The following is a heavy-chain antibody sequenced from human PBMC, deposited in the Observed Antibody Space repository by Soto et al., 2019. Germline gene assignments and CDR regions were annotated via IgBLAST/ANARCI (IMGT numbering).Heavy chain of an antibody. Sequence: QVQLVESGGGLVKPGGSLRLSCAASGFTFSDYYISWIRQAPGKGLEWVSYISSSGSTIYYADSVKGRFTISRDNAKNLLYLQMNSLRAEDTAVYYCASQDTAMVWGVRGGHWGQGTLVTVSS. J-gene: IGHJ4*02. CDR1: GFTFSDYY. CDR2: ISSSGSTI. D-gene: IGHD5-18*01. CDR3: ASQDTAMVWGVRGGH. V-gene: IGHV3-11*01.